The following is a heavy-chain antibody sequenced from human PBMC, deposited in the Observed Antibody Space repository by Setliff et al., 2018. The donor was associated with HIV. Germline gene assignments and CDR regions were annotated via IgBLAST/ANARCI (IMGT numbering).Heavy chain of an antibody. CDR3: AKRGYVSAWYDEPVQFYQHMDV. V-gene: IGHV3-23*01. CDR2: ISGSGGST. D-gene: IGHD6-19*01. Sequence: GGSLRLSCAASGFTFSSYAMSWVRQAPGKGLEWVSAISGSGGSTYYADSVKGRFTISRDNSKNTLYMQMNNLRAEDTAVYYCAKRGYVSAWYDEPVQFYQHMDVWGKGTTVTVSS. CDR1: GFTFSSYA. J-gene: IGHJ6*03.